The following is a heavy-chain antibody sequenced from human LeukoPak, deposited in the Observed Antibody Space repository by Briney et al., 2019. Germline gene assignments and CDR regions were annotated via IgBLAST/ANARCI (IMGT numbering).Heavy chain of an antibody. J-gene: IGHJ4*02. V-gene: IGHV3-66*02. CDR1: GFTVSSNY. D-gene: IGHD3-10*01. Sequence: GGSLRLSCAASGFTVSSNYMSWVRQAPGKGLEWVSVIYSGGTTYYADAVKGRFTISRDNSKNTLYLQMNSLRAKDTAVYYCATARDKYGSGSYCEYWGQGTLVTVSS. CDR3: ATARDKYGSGSYCEY. CDR2: IYSGGTT.